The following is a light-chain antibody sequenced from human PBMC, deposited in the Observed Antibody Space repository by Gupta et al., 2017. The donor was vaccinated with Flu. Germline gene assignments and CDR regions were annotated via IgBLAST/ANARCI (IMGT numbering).Light chain of an antibody. CDR1: QTISGS. Sequence: PSSLSASVGDRVTITCRASQTISGSLNWYQQRPGKAPKLLIFGASSLQTEVPSRFSGSESGTDFTLTISNLQPEDFGTYYCQQTYSTRYTFGQGTKLEIK. V-gene: IGKV1-39*01. J-gene: IGKJ2*01. CDR2: GAS. CDR3: QQTYSTRYT.